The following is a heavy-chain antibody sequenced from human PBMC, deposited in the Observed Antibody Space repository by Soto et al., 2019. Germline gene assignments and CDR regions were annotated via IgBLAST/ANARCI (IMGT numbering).Heavy chain of an antibody. CDR2: IWYDGSNK. Sequence: QVQLVESGGGVVQRGRSLRLSCAASGFTFSSYGMHWVRQAPGKGLEWVAVIWYDGSNKYYADSVKGRFTISRDNSKNTLYLQMNSLRAEDTAVYYCARDRYSSGWYDFDYWGQGTLVTVSS. CDR3: ARDRYSSGWYDFDY. J-gene: IGHJ4*02. D-gene: IGHD6-19*01. V-gene: IGHV3-33*01. CDR1: GFTFSSYG.